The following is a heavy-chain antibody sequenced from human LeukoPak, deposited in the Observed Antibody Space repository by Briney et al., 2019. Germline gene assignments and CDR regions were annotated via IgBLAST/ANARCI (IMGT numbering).Heavy chain of an antibody. CDR1: GYSFTSYW. CDR2: IYPGDSDN. CDR3: ARPYYYDSSGYGDSDY. D-gene: IGHD3-22*01. V-gene: IGHV5-51*01. J-gene: IGHJ4*02. Sequence: GGSLQIPCKGSGYSFTSYWIGWVRQMPGKGLEGMGIIYPGDSDNTYSPSFQGQVTISADKSISTAYLQWSSLKASDTAMYYCARPYYYDSSGYGDSDYWGQGTLVTVSS.